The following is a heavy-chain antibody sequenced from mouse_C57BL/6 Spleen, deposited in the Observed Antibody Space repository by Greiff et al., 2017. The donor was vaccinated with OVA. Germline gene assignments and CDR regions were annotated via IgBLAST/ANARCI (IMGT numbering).Heavy chain of an antibody. CDR1: GYTFTSYW. CDR3: ARSTMVTTGYFDY. V-gene: IGHV1-7*01. D-gene: IGHD2-2*01. J-gene: IGHJ2*01. CDR2: INPSSGYT. Sequence: QVQLQQSGAELAKPGASMKLSCKASGYTFTSYWMHWVKQRPGQGLEWIGYINPSSGYTKYNQKFKDKATLTADKSSSTAYMQLSSLTYEDSAVYYCARSTMVTTGYFDYWGQGTTLTVSS.